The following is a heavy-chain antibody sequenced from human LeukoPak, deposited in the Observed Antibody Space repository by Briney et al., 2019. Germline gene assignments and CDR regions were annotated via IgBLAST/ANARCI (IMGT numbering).Heavy chain of an antibody. CDR2: IYPGDSDT. D-gene: IGHD3-16*01. Sequence: GESLKISCKGSGYRFTSYWIGWVRQMPGKGLEWMGIIYPGDSDTRYSPSFQGQVTVSADKSISTAYLQWSSLKASDTAMYYCARRGEGYYYYMDVWGKGTTVTVSS. CDR1: GYRFTSYW. J-gene: IGHJ6*03. V-gene: IGHV5-51*01. CDR3: ARRGEGYYYYMDV.